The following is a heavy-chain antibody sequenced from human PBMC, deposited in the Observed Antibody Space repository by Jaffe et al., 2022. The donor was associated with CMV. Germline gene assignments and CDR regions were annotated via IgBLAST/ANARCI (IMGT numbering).Heavy chain of an antibody. D-gene: IGHD3-16*01. CDR3: AGLDFGAINYYYYYMDV. J-gene: IGHJ6*03. Sequence: EVQLVESGGGLVQPGGSLRLSCAASGFTFSSYEMNWVRQAPGKGLEWVSYISSSGSTIYYADSVKGRFTISRDNAKNSLYLQMNSLRAEDTAVYYCAGLDFGAINYYYYYMDVWGKGTTVTVSS. V-gene: IGHV3-48*03. CDR2: ISSSGSTI. CDR1: GFTFSSYE.